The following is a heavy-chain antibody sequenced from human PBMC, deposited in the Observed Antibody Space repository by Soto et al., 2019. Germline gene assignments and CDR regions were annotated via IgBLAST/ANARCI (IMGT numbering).Heavy chain of an antibody. J-gene: IGHJ4*02. Sequence: QVQLVQSGAEVKKPGASVKVSCKASGYTFTSYDINWVRQATGQGLEWMGWMNPNSGNTGYAQKFQGRVTMTRSTSISTAYMELSSLRSEDTAVYYCARVYCSSTSCPGDYWGQGTLVTVSS. D-gene: IGHD2-2*01. CDR3: ARVYCSSTSCPGDY. V-gene: IGHV1-8*01. CDR2: MNPNSGNT. CDR1: GYTFTSYD.